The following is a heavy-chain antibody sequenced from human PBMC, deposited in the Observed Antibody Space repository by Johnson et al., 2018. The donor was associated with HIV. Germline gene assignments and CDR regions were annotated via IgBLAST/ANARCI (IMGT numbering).Heavy chain of an antibody. CDR3: AKDRDSSSFHDAFDI. V-gene: IGHV3-33*06. J-gene: IGHJ3*02. D-gene: IGHD6-6*01. CDR1: GFTFSSYG. Sequence: QVQLVESGGGVVQPGRSLRLSCAASGFTFSSYGIHWVRQAPGKGLEWVAVIWYDGSNKYYADSVTGRFTISRDNSKNTLYLPMHSLRAEDTAVDYCAKDRDSSSFHDAFDIWGQGTMLTVSS. CDR2: IWYDGSNK.